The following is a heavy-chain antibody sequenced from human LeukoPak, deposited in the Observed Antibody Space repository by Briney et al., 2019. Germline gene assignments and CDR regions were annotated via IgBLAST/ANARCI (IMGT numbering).Heavy chain of an antibody. CDR1: GGSISSSSYY. D-gene: IGHD3-22*01. CDR2: IYYSGST. CDR3: ARDRIDYYDSSAIYNGGNFDY. V-gene: IGHV4-39*07. Sequence: SETLSLTCTVSGGSISSSSYYWGWIRQPPGKGLEWIGSIYYSGSTYYNPSLKSRVTISVDTSKNQFSLKLSSVTAADTAVYYCARDRIDYYDSSAIYNGGNFDYWGQGTLVTVSS. J-gene: IGHJ4*02.